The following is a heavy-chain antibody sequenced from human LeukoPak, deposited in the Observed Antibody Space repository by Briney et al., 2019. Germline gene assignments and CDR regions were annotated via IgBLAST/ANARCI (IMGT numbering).Heavy chain of an antibody. J-gene: IGHJ6*03. D-gene: IGHD2-2*01. V-gene: IGHV4-34*01. Sequence: SETLSLTCAVYGGSFSGHYWSWIRQSPGKGLEWIGEINHSGSTNYNPSLKSRVTISVDTSKNQFSLKLSSVTAADTAVYYCARVGRYCSSTSCYVGGRQTNFYYYYMDVWGKGTTVTVSS. CDR3: ARVGRYCSSTSCYVGGRQTNFYYYYMDV. CDR1: GGSFSGHY. CDR2: INHSGST.